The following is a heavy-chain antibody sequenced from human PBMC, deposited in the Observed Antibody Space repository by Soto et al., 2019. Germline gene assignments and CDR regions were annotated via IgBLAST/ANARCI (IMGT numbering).Heavy chain of an antibody. Sequence: ASVKVSCKASGYTFTSYGISWVRQAPGQGLEWMGWISAYNGNTNYAQKLQGRVTMTTDTSTSTAYMELRSLRSDDTVVYYCARDGPGSSWYSLSVNCFDYWGRGTLVTVSS. J-gene: IGHJ4*02. D-gene: IGHD6-13*01. CDR3: ARDGPGSSWYSLSVNCFDY. V-gene: IGHV1-18*01. CDR1: GYTFTSYG. CDR2: ISAYNGNT.